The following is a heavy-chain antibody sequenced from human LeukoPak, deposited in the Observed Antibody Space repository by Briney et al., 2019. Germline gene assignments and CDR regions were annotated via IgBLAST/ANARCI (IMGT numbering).Heavy chain of an antibody. D-gene: IGHD3-22*01. CDR3: ARDRSDYYDSSGA. CDR1: GYTFSIYG. V-gene: IGHV1-18*01. Sequence: GASVKVPCKASGYTFSIYGFSWVRQAPGQGLEWMGWISAYNGNTNYAQKFQGRVTMTTDTSTSTAYMELRSLRSDDTAVYYCARDRSDYYDSSGAWGQGTLVTVSS. J-gene: IGHJ5*02. CDR2: ISAYNGNT.